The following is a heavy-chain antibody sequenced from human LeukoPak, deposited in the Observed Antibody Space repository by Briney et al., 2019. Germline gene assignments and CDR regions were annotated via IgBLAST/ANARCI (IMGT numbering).Heavy chain of an antibody. J-gene: IGHJ4*02. CDR3: AKGRKWYYYDSSGYYSPFDY. V-gene: IGHV3-23*01. D-gene: IGHD3-22*01. CDR1: GFTFSSYA. Sequence: GGSLRFSCAASGFTFSSYAMSWVRQAPGKGLEWVSAISGSGGSTYYADSVKGRFTISRDNSKNTLYLQMNSLRAEDTAVYYCAKGRKWYYYDSSGYYSPFDYWGQGTLVTVSS. CDR2: ISGSGGST.